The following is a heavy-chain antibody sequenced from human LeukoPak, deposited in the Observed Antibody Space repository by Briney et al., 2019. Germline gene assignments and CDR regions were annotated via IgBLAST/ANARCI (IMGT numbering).Heavy chain of an antibody. CDR1: GGSFSGYY. CDR3: ARVGSGWSMTYLSD. V-gene: IGHV4-34*01. D-gene: IGHD6-19*01. Sequence: SETLSLTCAVYGGSFSGYYWSWIRQPPGEGLEWIGEINHSGSTNYNPSLKSRVTISVDTSKNQFSLKPSSVTAADTAVYYCARVGSGWSMTYLSDWGQGTLVTVSS. CDR2: INHSGST. J-gene: IGHJ4*02.